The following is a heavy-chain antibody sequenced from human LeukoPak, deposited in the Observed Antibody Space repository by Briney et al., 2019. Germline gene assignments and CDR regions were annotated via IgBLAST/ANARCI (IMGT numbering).Heavy chain of an antibody. Sequence: SETLSLTCTVSDGSIYSYFWNWIRQPPGKGLEWIAYIYCDGSTDYNPSLKSRVTISVDTSKNQFSLKRSSVTATDTAVYYCARSAYISGYHAWFDPWGQGTLVTVSS. J-gene: IGHJ5*02. CDR3: ARSAYISGYHAWFDP. CDR2: IYCDGST. D-gene: IGHD6-19*01. CDR1: DGSIYSYF. V-gene: IGHV4-59*12.